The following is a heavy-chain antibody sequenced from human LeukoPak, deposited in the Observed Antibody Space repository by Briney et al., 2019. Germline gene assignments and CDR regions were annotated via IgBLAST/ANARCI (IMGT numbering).Heavy chain of an antibody. D-gene: IGHD3-10*01. CDR3: ARETLWGYFDY. CDR2: ISYDGSNK. V-gene: IGHV3-30*04. J-gene: IGHJ4*02. Sequence: PGGSLRLSCAASGFTFSSYAMHWVRQAPGKGLEWVAVISYDGSNKYYADSVKGRFTISRDNPKNTLYLQMNSLRAEDTAVYYCARETLWGYFDYWGQGTLVTVSS. CDR1: GFTFSSYA.